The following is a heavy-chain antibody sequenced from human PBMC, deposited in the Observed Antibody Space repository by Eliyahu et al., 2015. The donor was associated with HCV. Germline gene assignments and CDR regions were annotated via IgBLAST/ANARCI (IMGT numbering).Heavy chain of an antibody. V-gene: IGHV4-39*01. CDR2: IHSTGST. Sequence: QLRLQESGPGLVKPSETLSLTCTVSGDSVTMSGFYWGWLRQSPGEGLQWIGSIHSTGSTYYRPSLSSRVAIFLDMSKNQFSLRLNSVTAADTAVYYCARPRPYLDSWGQGILVTVSS. J-gene: IGHJ4*02. CDR1: GDSVTMSGFY. CDR3: ARPRPYLDS.